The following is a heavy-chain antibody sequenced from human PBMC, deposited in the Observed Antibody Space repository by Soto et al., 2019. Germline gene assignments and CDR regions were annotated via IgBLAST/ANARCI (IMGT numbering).Heavy chain of an antibody. D-gene: IGHD6-19*01. CDR3: ARDSIAVDGYYYYYGMDV. V-gene: IGHV1-69*06. CDR2: IIPIFGTA. CDR1: GGTFSSYA. Sequence: SVKVSCKASGGTFSSYAISWVRQAPGQGLEWMGGIIPIFGTANYAQKFQGRVTITADKSTSTAYMELSRLRSEDTAVYYCARDSIAVDGYYYYYGMDVCGQGTPVTVYS. J-gene: IGHJ6*02.